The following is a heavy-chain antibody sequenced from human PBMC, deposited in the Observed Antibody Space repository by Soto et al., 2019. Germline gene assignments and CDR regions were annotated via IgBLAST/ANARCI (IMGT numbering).Heavy chain of an antibody. Sequence: ASVNVSCKSSGYTFTSYYMHWVRQAPGQGLECMGIINPSGGSTSYAQKFQGRVTMTRDTSTSTVYMELSSLRSEDTAVYYCARPGGNYDSSGYYKPNDAFDIWGQGTMVTVSS. CDR1: GYTFTSYY. V-gene: IGHV1-46*01. CDR3: ARPGGNYDSSGYYKPNDAFDI. J-gene: IGHJ3*02. CDR2: INPSGGST. D-gene: IGHD3-22*01.